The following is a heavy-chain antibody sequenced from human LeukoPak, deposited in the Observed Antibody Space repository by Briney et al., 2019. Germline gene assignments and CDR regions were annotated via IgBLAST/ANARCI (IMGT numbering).Heavy chain of an antibody. CDR2: IYHSGST. CDR3: AREVRGYSGYERYFDL. Sequence: SETLSLTCTVSGYSISSGYYWGWIRQPPGKGLEWIGSIYHSGSTYYNPSLKSRVTISVDTSKNQFSLKLSSVTAADTAVYYCAREVRGYSGYERYFDLWGRGTLVTVSS. D-gene: IGHD5-12*01. V-gene: IGHV4-38-2*02. J-gene: IGHJ2*01. CDR1: GYSISSGYY.